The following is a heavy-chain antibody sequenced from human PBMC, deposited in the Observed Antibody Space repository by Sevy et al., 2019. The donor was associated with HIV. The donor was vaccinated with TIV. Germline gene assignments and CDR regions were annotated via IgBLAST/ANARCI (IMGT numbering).Heavy chain of an antibody. Sequence: GGSLRLSCADSGFTFIDYAMHWVRQAPGKGLEWVAVTSDDGSKTYYADSVNGRFTISRDNSKNTLYLQMNSLRPDDTAVYYCARGRVTSHYFDYWGQGTLVTVSS. D-gene: IGHD2-21*02. CDR1: GFTFIDYA. CDR2: TSDDGSKT. CDR3: ARGRVTSHYFDY. V-gene: IGHV3-30*04. J-gene: IGHJ4*02.